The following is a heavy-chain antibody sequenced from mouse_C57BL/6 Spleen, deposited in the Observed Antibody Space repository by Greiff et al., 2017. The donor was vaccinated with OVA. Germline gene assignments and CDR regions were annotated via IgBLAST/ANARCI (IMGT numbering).Heavy chain of an antibody. CDR2: IYPGSGNT. CDR1: GYTFTDYY. J-gene: IGHJ4*01. Sequence: QVQLKQSGAELVRPGASVKLSCKASGYTFTDYYINWVKQRPGQGLEWIARIYPGSGNTYYNEKFKGKATLTAEKSSSTAYMQLSSLTSEDSAVYFCARSGYYGLYAMDYWGQGTSVTVSS. D-gene: IGHD1-2*01. V-gene: IGHV1-76*01. CDR3: ARSGYYGLYAMDY.